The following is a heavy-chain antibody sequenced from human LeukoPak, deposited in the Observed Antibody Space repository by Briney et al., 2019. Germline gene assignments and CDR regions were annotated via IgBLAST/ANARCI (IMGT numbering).Heavy chain of an antibody. CDR1: GFPFSSHS. D-gene: IGHD2-21*02. Sequence: KSGGSLRLSCAASGFPFSSHSMNWVRQAPGHGLEWVSSISSDSAYIYYADSVRGRLTISRDNAWNSLYLQMSSLRAEDTAVYYCAREKSSTSTANPTFDSWGQGTLVMVSS. CDR2: ISSDSAYI. CDR3: AREKSSTSTANPTFDS. J-gene: IGHJ4*02. V-gene: IGHV3-21*01.